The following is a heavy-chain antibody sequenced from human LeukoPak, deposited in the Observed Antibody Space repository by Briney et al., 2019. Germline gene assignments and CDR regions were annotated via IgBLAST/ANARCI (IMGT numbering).Heavy chain of an antibody. D-gene: IGHD6-13*01. Sequence: PSETLSLTCTVSRGSISSYYWSWIRQPPGKGLEWIGYIYYSGSTNYNPSLKSRVTISVDTSKNQFSLKLSSVTAADTAVYYCASQIMSSSRQAFDYWGQGTLVTVSS. J-gene: IGHJ4*02. CDR2: IYYSGST. V-gene: IGHV4-59*01. CDR1: RGSISSYY. CDR3: ASQIMSSSRQAFDY.